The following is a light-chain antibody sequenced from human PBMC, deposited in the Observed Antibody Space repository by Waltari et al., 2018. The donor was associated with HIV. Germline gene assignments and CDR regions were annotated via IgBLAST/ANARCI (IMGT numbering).Light chain of an antibody. CDR3: ETWDSSLSIMI. V-gene: IGLV1-51*01. J-gene: IGLJ2*01. CDR1: GPHFGKAN. CDR2: DDD. Sequence: QSVLTQPPSVSAAPGQTVTISCSGRGPHFGKANASRYPQFPGPAPPLLIYDDDRRPSGLSDRFSGSKSGTSATLGIAGLHAGDEADYYCETWDSSLSIMIFGGGTKVTVL.